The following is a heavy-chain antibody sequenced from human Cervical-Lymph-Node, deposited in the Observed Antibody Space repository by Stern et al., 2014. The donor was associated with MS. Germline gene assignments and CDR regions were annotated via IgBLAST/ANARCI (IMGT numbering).Heavy chain of an antibody. V-gene: IGHV3-33*01. CDR3: ASAYSSSHYYFDY. CDR1: GFSFSRYD. Sequence: MQLVESGGGVVQPGRPLRLSCAASGFSFSRYDMHRVRQAPGKGLEWVALIWYDGSNPYYADSVTGRFTISRDNFKNTLYLQMNSLRAEDTAVYYCASAYSSSHYYFDYWGQGTLVTVSS. CDR2: IWYDGSNP. D-gene: IGHD6-13*01. J-gene: IGHJ4*02.